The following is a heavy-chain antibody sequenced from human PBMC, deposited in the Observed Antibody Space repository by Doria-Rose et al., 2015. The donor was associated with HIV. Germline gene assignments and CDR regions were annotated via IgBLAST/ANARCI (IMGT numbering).Heavy chain of an antibody. J-gene: IGHJ4*02. CDR1: GYTFRTYD. CDR3: ARMMTMFGGAPFDF. V-gene: IGHV1-3*04. Sequence: VQLVQSGAAVKTPGASVKLSCKASGYTFRTYDMHWVRQAPGQGLEWMGWINTGNGATKYSQKFQGRVTFTRDTSANTAYMDLTSLTSDDTAVYYCARMMTMFGGAPFDFWGQGTLVTVSS. D-gene: IGHD3-3*01. CDR2: INTGNGAT.